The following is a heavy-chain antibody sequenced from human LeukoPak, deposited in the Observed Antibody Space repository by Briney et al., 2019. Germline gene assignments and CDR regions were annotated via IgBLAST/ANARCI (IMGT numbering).Heavy chain of an antibody. V-gene: IGHV1-69*04. Sequence: GASVKVSCKASGGTFSSYAISWVRQAPGQGLEWMGRIIPILGIANYAQKFQGRVTITADKSTSTAYVELSSLRSGDTAVYYCARAAVATISYYYYGMDVWGQGTTVTVSS. CDR1: GGTFSSYA. J-gene: IGHJ6*02. CDR2: IIPILGIA. D-gene: IGHD5-12*01. CDR3: ARAAVATISYYYYGMDV.